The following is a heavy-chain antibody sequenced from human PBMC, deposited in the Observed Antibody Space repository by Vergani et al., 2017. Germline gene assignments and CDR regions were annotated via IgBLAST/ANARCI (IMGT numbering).Heavy chain of an antibody. CDR3: ARGRYSSGWYF. J-gene: IGHJ4*02. CDR1: GGSISSYY. D-gene: IGHD6-19*01. Sequence: QVQLQQWGAGLLKPSETLSLTCTVSGGSISSYYWSWIRQPPGKGLEWIGYIYYSGSTNYNPSLKSRVTISLDTSKSQFSLKLSSVTAADTAVYYCARGRYSSGWYFWGQGTLVTVSS. CDR2: IYYSGST. V-gene: IGHV4-59*01.